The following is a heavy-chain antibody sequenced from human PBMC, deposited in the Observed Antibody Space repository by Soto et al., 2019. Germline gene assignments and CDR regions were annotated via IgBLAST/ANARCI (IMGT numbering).Heavy chain of an antibody. D-gene: IGHD6-13*01. CDR1: CGPISSYY. V-gene: IGHV4-59*01. J-gene: IGHJ4*02. Sequence: SETLSLTCTVSCGPISSYYWSWIRQPPGKGLEWIGYIYYSGSTNYNPSLKSRVTISVDTSKNQFSLKLSSVTAADTAVYYCARSPYSSSWRYYFDYWGQGTLVTVSS. CDR3: ARSPYSSSWRYYFDY. CDR2: IYYSGST.